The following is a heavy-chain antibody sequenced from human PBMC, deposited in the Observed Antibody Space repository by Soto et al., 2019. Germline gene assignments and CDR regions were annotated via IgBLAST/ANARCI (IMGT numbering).Heavy chain of an antibody. CDR2: IKSKIDGGTT. V-gene: IGHV3-15*07. D-gene: IGHD1-1*01. CDR3: TTGRDDLLY. CDR1: GFTFNEVW. Sequence: EVQLVESGGGLVKPGGSLRLSCAVSGFTFNEVWMNWVRQAPGKGLEWVGRIKSKIDGGTTDYAAAVKGRFTITRDDSKDTLYLQMNSLKTEDTAAYFCTTGRDDLLYWGQGTLVTVSS. J-gene: IGHJ4*02.